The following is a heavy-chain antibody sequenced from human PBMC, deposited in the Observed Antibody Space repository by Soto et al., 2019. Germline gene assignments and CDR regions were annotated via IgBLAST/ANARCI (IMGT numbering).Heavy chain of an antibody. V-gene: IGHV3-23*01. J-gene: IGHJ2*01. Sequence: EVQLLESGGGLVQPGGALRRSCAASVFTFSSYPISWVRQAPGAGLEWVSAISGRGGSTYYADSGKGRYTISRDNSKNTLYLQMNSLRAEDPAVYYCAKVSSTVHNWYCDLWGRGTLVTVSS. CDR2: ISGRGGST. CDR1: VFTFSSYP. D-gene: IGHD4-17*01. CDR3: AKVSSTVHNWYCDL.